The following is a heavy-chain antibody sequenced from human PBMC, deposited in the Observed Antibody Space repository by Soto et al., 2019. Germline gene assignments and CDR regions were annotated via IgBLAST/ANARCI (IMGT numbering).Heavy chain of an antibody. CDR3: ARLLGTTGTTSYYYYGMDV. J-gene: IGHJ6*02. V-gene: IGHV5-10-1*01. Sequence: GESLKISCKGSGYSFTSYWISWVRQMPGKGLEWMGRIDPSDSYTNYSPSFQGHVTISADKSISTAYLQWSSLKASDTAMYYCARLLGTTGTTSYYYYGMDVWGQGTTVTVS. CDR2: IDPSDSYT. CDR1: GYSFTSYW. D-gene: IGHD1-1*01.